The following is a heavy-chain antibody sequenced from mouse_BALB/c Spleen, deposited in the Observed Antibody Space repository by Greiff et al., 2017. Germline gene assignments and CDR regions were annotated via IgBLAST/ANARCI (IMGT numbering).Heavy chain of an antibody. Sequence: EVQLQQSGPGLVKPSQSLSLTCTVTGYSITSDYAWNWIRQFPGNKLEWMGYISYSGSTSYNPSLKSRISITRDTSKNQFFLQLNSVTTEDTATYYCARGYTMITSYYFDYWGQGTTLTVSS. CDR3: ARGYTMITSYYFDY. CDR2: ISYSGST. J-gene: IGHJ2*01. D-gene: IGHD2-4*01. V-gene: IGHV3-2*02. CDR1: GYSITSDYA.